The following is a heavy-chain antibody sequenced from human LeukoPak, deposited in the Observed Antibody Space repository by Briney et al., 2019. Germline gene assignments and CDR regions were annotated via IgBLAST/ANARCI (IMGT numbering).Heavy chain of an antibody. Sequence: ASVKVSCKVSGYTLTELSMHWVRQAPGKGLEWMGGFDPEDGETIYAQKFQGRVTMTEDTSTDTAYMELSSLRSEDTAVYYCATGQYIPGPFDYWGQGTLVTVSS. CDR1: GYTLTELS. D-gene: IGHD5-18*01. J-gene: IGHJ4*02. V-gene: IGHV1-24*01. CDR2: FDPEDGET. CDR3: ATGQYIPGPFDY.